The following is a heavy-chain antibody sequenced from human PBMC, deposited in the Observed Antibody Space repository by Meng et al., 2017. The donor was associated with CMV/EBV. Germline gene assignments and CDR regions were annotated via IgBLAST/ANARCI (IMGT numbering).Heavy chain of an antibody. Sequence: GESLKISCAASGFTFSSYGMHWVRQAPGKGLEWVAVIWYDGSNKYYADSVKGRFTISRDNSKNTLYLQMNSLRAEDTAVYYCAKQDSGGFDPWGQGTLVTVSS. D-gene: IGHD3/OR15-3a*01. J-gene: IGHJ5*02. CDR2: IWYDGSNK. CDR3: AKQDSGGFDP. CDR1: GFTFSSYG. V-gene: IGHV3-33*06.